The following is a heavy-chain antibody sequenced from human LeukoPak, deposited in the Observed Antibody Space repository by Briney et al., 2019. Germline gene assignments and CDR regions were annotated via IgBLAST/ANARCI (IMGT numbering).Heavy chain of an antibody. CDR3: ATGTHYDLLPF. J-gene: IGHJ4*02. Sequence: ASVKVSCKVSGYSITELSTHWVRQAPGKELEWRGGFDPGSGEIIYEQKFQDRVTMTEDTSTDTAYMELSSLRSEDTALYYCATGTHYDLLPFWGQGTLVTVSS. CDR2: FDPGSGEI. D-gene: IGHD3-9*01. CDR1: GYSITELS. V-gene: IGHV1-24*01.